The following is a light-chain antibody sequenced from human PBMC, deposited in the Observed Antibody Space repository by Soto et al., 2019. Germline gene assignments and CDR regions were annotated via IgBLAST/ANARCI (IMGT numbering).Light chain of an antibody. Sequence: QSALTQPASVSGSPGQSITISCTGTSSDVGGYNYVSWYQQHPGKAPKLIIYEVSYRPSGISYRVSGSKSGNTASLIISGLRAEDEADYYCTSYTSSSTLLFGGGTKLTVL. CDR3: TSYTSSSTLL. CDR1: SSDVGGYNY. CDR2: EVS. J-gene: IGLJ3*02. V-gene: IGLV2-14*01.